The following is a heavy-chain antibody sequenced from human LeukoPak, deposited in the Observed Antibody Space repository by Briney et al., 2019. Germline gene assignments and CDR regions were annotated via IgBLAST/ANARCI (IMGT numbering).Heavy chain of an antibody. D-gene: IGHD3-10*01. J-gene: IGHJ5*02. CDR1: GYTFTGYY. CDR2: INPNSGGT. Sequence: GASVKVSCKASGYTFTGYYMHWVRQAPGQGLEWMGWINPNSGGTNYAQKFQGRVTMTRDTSISTAYMELSRLRSDDTAVYYCARDGRGLWLGELYDWFDPWGQGTLVTVSS. CDR3: ARDGRGLWLGELYDWFDP. V-gene: IGHV1-2*02.